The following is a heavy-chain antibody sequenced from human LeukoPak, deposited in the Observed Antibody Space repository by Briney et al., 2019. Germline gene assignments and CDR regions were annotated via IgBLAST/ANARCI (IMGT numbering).Heavy chain of an antibody. V-gene: IGHV3-30-3*01. Sequence: GRSLRLSCAASGFTFSSYAMHWVRQAPGKGLEWVAVISYDGSNKYYADSVKGRFTISRDNPRNTLYLQMNSLRAEDTAVYYCARDVGTRRGYGMDVWGQGTTVTVSS. J-gene: IGHJ6*02. CDR3: ARDVGTRRGYGMDV. CDR1: GFTFSSYA. D-gene: IGHD1-26*01. CDR2: ISYDGSNK.